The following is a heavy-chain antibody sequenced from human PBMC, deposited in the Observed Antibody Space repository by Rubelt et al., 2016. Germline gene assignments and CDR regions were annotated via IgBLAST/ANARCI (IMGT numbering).Heavy chain of an antibody. D-gene: IGHD3-10*01. J-gene: IGHJ4*02. V-gene: IGHV1-18*01. CDR1: GYTFTSYG. Sequence: QVQLVQSGAEVKKPGASVKVSCKASGYTFTSYGISWVRQAPGQGLEWMGWISAYNGNTNYAQKLQGRVTMTTDASTRCAIMDLRSLGSDDTACYYCAKDCCITMVRGVICSVPGDYWGQRTLVTVSS. CDR3: AKDCCITMVRGVICSVPGDY. CDR2: ISAYNGNT.